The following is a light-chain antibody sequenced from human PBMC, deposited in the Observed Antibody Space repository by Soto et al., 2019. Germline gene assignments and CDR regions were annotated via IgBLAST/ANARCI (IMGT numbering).Light chain of an antibody. CDR3: QQYNTYSRT. J-gene: IGKJ1*01. CDR2: TAS. CDR1: RGVSDY. Sequence: DVQLTQSPSSLSASVGDRVTITCRASRGVSDYLAWYQQKPGSPPRLLIFTASTLQSGVPSRFSGSGSGTDFSLTISSLQPEDVATYYCQQYNTYSRTFGQGTNVEIK. V-gene: IGKV1-27*01.